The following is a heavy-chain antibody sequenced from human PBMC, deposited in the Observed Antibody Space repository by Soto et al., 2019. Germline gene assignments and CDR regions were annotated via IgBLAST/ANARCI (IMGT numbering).Heavy chain of an antibody. CDR2: ISYDVSNK. CDR3: ARDIVRIAAAGNSQNYYYYGMDV. Sequence: XVSLGLSCAASGFTFSSYAMHWVRQAPGKGLEWMAVISYDVSNKYYADSVKGRFTISRDNSKNTLYLQMNSLRAEDTAVYYCARDIVRIAAAGNSQNYYYYGMDVWGQGTTVTVSS. D-gene: IGHD6-13*01. J-gene: IGHJ6*02. CDR1: GFTFSSYA. V-gene: IGHV3-30-3*01.